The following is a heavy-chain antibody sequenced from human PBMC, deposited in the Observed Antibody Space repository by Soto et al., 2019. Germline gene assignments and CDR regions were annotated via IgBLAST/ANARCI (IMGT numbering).Heavy chain of an antibody. J-gene: IGHJ6*03. CDR1: GGSISSGGYY. CDR2: IYYSGST. Sequence: SETLSLTCTVSGGSISSGGYYWSWIRQHPGKGLEWIGYIYYSGSTYYNPSLKSRVTISVDTSKNQFSLKLSFVTAADTAVYYCAREGRPRVYYMDVWGKGTTVTVSS. V-gene: IGHV4-31*03. CDR3: AREGRPRVYYMDV.